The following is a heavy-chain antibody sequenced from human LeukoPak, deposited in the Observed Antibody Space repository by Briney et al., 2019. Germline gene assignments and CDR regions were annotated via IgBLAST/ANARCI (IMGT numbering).Heavy chain of an antibody. CDR1: ELPLSTYS. CDR3: ARGSSSSRRYFDY. D-gene: IGHD6-6*01. V-gene: IGHV3-48*04. J-gene: IGHJ4*02. Sequence: GGSLRLSWAASELPLSTYSMTWFRQAPGKGLEWVSYISSSSSTIYYADSVKGRFTISRDNAKNSLYLQMNSLRAEDTAVYYCARGSSSSRRYFDYWGQGTLVTVSS. CDR2: ISSSSSTI.